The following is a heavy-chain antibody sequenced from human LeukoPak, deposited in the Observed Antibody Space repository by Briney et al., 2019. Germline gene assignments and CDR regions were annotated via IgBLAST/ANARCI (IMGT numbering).Heavy chain of an antibody. CDR3: ARARSPDYYGSGSYSGWFDP. CDR1: GGSFSGYY. J-gene: IGHJ5*02. V-gene: IGHV4-34*01. D-gene: IGHD3-10*01. Sequence: PSETLSLTCAVYGGSFSGYYWSWIRQPPGKGLEWIGEINHSGSTNYNPSLKSRVTISVDTSKNQFSLKLSSVIAADTAVYYCARARSPDYYGSGSYSGWFDPWGQGTLVTVSS. CDR2: INHSGST.